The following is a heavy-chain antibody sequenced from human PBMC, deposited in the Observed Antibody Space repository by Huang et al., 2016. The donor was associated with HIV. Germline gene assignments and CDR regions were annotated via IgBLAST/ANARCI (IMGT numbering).Heavy chain of an antibody. CDR3: ARHERWAMVRGVPQWGFDY. Sequence: QLQLQESGPGLVKPSETLSLTCTVSGGSISSSSYYWGWIRQPPGKGLEWIGTIYYSGSTYYNPSLKGRVHISVDTSKNQFSLKLSSVTAADTAVYYCARHERWAMVRGVPQWGFDYWGQGTLVTVSS. CDR2: IYYSGST. V-gene: IGHV4-39*01. D-gene: IGHD3-10*01. J-gene: IGHJ4*02. CDR1: GGSISSSSYY.